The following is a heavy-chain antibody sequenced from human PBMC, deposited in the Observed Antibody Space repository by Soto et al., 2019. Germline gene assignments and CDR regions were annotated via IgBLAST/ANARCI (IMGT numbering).Heavy chain of an antibody. Sequence: QVQLVESGGGVVQPGRSLRLSCAASGFTFSSYGMHWVRQAPGKGLEWVAVISYDGSNKYYADSVKGRFTISRDNSKNTLYLQMNSLRAEDTAVYYCAKDFTIFGVVLYYYYGMDVWGQGTTVTVSS. V-gene: IGHV3-30*18. CDR3: AKDFTIFGVVLYYYYGMDV. CDR2: ISYDGSNK. D-gene: IGHD3-3*01. J-gene: IGHJ6*02. CDR1: GFTFSSYG.